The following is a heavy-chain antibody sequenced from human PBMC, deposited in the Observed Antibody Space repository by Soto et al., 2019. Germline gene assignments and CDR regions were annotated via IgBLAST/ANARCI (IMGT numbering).Heavy chain of an antibody. CDR3: ARGEYYYDSSGYYLDY. J-gene: IGHJ4*02. CDR1: GFTFSSYA. D-gene: IGHD3-22*01. CDR2: ISYDGSNK. V-gene: IGHV3-30-3*01. Sequence: PGGSLRLSCAASGFTFSSYAMHWVRQAPGKGLEWVAVISYDGSNKYYADSVKGRFTISRDNSKNTLYLQMNSLRAEDTAVYYCARGEYYYDSSGYYLDYWGQGTLVTVSS.